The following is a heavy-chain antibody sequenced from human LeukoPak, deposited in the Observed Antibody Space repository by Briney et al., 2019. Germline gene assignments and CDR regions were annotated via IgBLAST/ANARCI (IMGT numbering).Heavy chain of an antibody. CDR1: GFSVTSNY. V-gene: IGHV3-66*01. CDR3: AAEGNGYTGTYVFAH. CDR2: LYSSGYT. Sequence: PGGSLTLSCAASGFSVTSNYMSWDRQAPGKGLEWVSVLYSSGYTKYADSVKGRFSISRDTSENTLSLQMNSLRAEDSAVYYCAAEGNGYTGTYVFAHWGRGTLVTVSS. D-gene: IGHD5-12*01. J-gene: IGHJ4*02.